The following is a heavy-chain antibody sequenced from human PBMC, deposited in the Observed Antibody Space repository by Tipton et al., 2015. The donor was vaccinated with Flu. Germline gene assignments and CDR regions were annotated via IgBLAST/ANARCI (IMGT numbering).Heavy chain of an antibody. V-gene: IGHV3-11*01. CDR2: ISSSGGTI. J-gene: IGHJ6*02. Sequence: AASGFTFSDYYMSWIRQAPGKGLEWVSYISSSGGTIYYADSVKGRFTISRDNAKNSLYLQMNSLRAEDTAVYYCARDLAVTTNYFYFGMDVWGQGTTVTVSS. D-gene: IGHD4-17*01. CDR3: ARDLAVTTNYFYFGMDV. CDR1: GFTFSDYY.